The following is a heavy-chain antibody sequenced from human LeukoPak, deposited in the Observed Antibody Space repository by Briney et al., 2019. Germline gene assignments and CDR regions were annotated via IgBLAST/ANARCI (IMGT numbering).Heavy chain of an antibody. J-gene: IGHJ6*02. V-gene: IGHV3-30*18. Sequence: GGSLRLSCAASGFTFSSYGMHWVRQAPGKGLEWVAVISYDGSNKYYADSVKGRFTISRDNSKNTLYLQMNSLRAEDTAVYYCAKDYIVVVPAAMAGMDVWGQGTTVTVSS. CDR1: GFTFSSYG. CDR3: AKDYIVVVPAAMAGMDV. D-gene: IGHD2-2*01. CDR2: ISYDGSNK.